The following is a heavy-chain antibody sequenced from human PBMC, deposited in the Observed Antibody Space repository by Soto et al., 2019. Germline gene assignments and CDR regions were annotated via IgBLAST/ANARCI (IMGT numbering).Heavy chain of an antibody. V-gene: IGHV5-10-1*01. Sequence: GESLKISCKGSGYSFTSYWISWVRQMPGKGLEWMGRIDPSDSYTNYSPSFQGHVTISADKSISTAYLQWSSLKASDTAMYYCASQRITMVRGVIRRSYYYGMDVWGQGTTVTVSS. CDR1: GYSFTSYW. CDR3: ASQRITMVRGVIRRSYYYGMDV. CDR2: IDPSDSYT. D-gene: IGHD3-10*01. J-gene: IGHJ6*02.